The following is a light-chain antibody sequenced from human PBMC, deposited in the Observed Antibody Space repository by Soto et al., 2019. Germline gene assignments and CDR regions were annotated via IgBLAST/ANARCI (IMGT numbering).Light chain of an antibody. CDR2: GVS. Sequence: EIVLTQSPGTLSLSPGERATLSCRASQSVSSSYLAWYQQKPGQAPRLLIYGVSSRATDIPERFSGSGSGTEFTLTISRLEPEDFAVYYCQQYGSSPQTFGQGTKVDIK. CDR3: QQYGSSPQT. J-gene: IGKJ1*01. V-gene: IGKV3-20*01. CDR1: QSVSSSY.